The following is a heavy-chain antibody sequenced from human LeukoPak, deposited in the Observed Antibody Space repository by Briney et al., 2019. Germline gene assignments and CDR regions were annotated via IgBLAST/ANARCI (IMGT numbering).Heavy chain of an antibody. J-gene: IGHJ5*02. CDR3: VRSPACSSGTCYPNWFDP. CDR2: PYPGDSNT. V-gene: IGHV5-51*01. D-gene: IGHD2-15*01. CDR1: GYSFTKNW. Sequence: GESLKISCKGSGYSFTKNWIGWVRQMPGKGLEWMGIPYPGDSNTRYSPSFQGQVTISADKSISSAYLQWSSLKASDTAMYYCVRSPACSSGTCYPNWFDPWGQGTLVTVSS.